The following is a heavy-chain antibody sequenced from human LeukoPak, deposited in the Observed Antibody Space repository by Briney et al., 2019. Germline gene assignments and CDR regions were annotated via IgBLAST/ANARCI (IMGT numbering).Heavy chain of an antibody. CDR3: ARDLEYYYDSSGYHALGY. Sequence: GGSLRLSCAASGFTFSSYWMSWVRQAPGKGLEWVANIKQDGSEKYYVDSVKGRFTISRDNAKNSLYLQMNSLRAEDTAVYYCARDLEYYYDSSGYHALGYWGQGTLVTVSS. J-gene: IGHJ4*02. D-gene: IGHD3-22*01. V-gene: IGHV3-7*01. CDR1: GFTFSSYW. CDR2: IKQDGSEK.